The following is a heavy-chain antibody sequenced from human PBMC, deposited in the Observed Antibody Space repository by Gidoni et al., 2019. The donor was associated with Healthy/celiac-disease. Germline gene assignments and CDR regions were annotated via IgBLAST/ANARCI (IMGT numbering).Heavy chain of an antibody. V-gene: IGHV2-26*01. Sequence: QVTLKESGPVLVKPTETLTLTCTVSGCSLRNARMGVSWIRQPPGKALEWLAHIFSNDEKSYSTSLKSRLTISKDTSRSQVVLTMTNMDPVDTATYYCARIRDYDFYSGLLFDYWGQGTLVTVSS. CDR1: GCSLRNARMG. D-gene: IGHD3-3*01. CDR2: IFSNDEK. J-gene: IGHJ4*02. CDR3: ARIRDYDFYSGLLFDY.